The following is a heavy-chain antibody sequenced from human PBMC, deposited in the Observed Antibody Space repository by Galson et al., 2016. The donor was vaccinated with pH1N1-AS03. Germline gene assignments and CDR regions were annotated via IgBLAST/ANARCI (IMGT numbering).Heavy chain of an antibody. Sequence: SLRLSCAASGFTFSTYSMNWVRQAPGKGLEWVSFITSDSSHIYYADSLKGRFTISRDNAKNSLHLQMNSLRAEDTAVYFCARDYRAYDYSDYWGQGTLVTVSS. J-gene: IGHJ4*02. CDR1: GFTFSTYS. D-gene: IGHD3-16*02. CDR2: ITSDSSHI. V-gene: IGHV3-21*04. CDR3: ARDYRAYDYSDY.